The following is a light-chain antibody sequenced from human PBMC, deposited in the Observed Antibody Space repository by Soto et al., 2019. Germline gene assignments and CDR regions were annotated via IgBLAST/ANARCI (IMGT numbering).Light chain of an antibody. CDR3: QQYDKFALT. Sequence: DIQMTQSPSSLSASIGDRVTITCQASQDIGDYLNWYQQKPGKAPKLLIYDASTLEVGIPSRFSSSGSGTDFTFTISSLQPEDFATYYCQQYDKFALTFGGGTKVEIK. CDR1: QDIGDY. J-gene: IGKJ4*01. V-gene: IGKV1-33*01. CDR2: DAS.